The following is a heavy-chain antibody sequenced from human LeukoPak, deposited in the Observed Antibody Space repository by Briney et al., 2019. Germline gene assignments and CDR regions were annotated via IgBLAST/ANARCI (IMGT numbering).Heavy chain of an antibody. CDR1: GYIFTGYY. CDR2: INPNTGGA. D-gene: IGHD1-1*01. Sequence: SVKVSCRASGYIFTGYYMHWVRQAPGQGLEWMGWINPNTGGANYAQKFQGRVTMTRDTSISTAYMELSGLTCDDTGMYYCAKEVHRVSQNWGQGTLVTVSS. J-gene: IGHJ1*01. CDR3: AKEVHRVSQN. V-gene: IGHV1-2*02.